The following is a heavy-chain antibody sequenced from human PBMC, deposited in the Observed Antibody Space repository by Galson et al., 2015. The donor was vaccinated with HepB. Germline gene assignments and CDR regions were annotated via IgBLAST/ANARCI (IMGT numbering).Heavy chain of an antibody. D-gene: IGHD2-2*01. CDR2: IWYDGSNK. V-gene: IGHV3-33*01. CDR1: GFTFNNYG. Sequence: SLRLSCAASGFTFNNYGMHWVRQAPGKGLEWVAVIWYDGSNKYYADSVKGRFTISRDNSKNTLYLQMNSLRAEDTAVYYCARGYEDNCSSMSCPYFDYWGQGTPVTVSS. J-gene: IGHJ4*02. CDR3: ARGYEDNCSSMSCPYFDY.